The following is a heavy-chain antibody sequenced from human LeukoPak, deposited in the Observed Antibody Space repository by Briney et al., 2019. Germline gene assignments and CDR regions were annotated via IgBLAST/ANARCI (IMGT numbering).Heavy chain of an antibody. D-gene: IGHD6-6*01. CDR2: TYYRSKWYN. V-gene: IGHV6-1*01. Sequence: SQTLSLTCAISGDSVSSNSAAWNWIRQSPSRGLEWLRRTYYRSKWYNDYAVSVKSRITINPDTSKNQFSLQLNSVTPEDTAVYYCAREGSPARGSIAARRGWFDPWGQGTLVTVSS. CDR1: GDSVSSNSAA. J-gene: IGHJ5*02. CDR3: AREGSPARGSIAARRGWFDP.